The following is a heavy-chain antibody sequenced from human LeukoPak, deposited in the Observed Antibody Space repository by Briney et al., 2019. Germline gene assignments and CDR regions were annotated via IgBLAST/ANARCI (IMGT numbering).Heavy chain of an antibody. V-gene: IGHV3-21*01. CDR3: ARDPINIATAANGFDY. Sequence: GGSLRLSCAASGFSFSFYWMHWVRQAPGKGPVWVSSISSSSSYIYYADSVKGRFTISRDNAKNSLYLQMNSLRVEDTAVYYCARDPINIATAANGFDYWGQGTLVTVSS. CDR1: GFSFSFYW. CDR2: ISSSSSYI. D-gene: IGHD6-13*01. J-gene: IGHJ4*02.